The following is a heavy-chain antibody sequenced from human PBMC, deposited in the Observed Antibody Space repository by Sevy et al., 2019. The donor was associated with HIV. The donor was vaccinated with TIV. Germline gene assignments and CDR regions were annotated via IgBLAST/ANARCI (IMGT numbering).Heavy chain of an antibody. J-gene: IGHJ4*02. CDR1: GFTFSSYA. D-gene: IGHD3-22*01. Sequence: GGSLRLSCAASGFTFSSYAMSWVRQAPGKGLEWVSAISGSGGSTYYADSVKGRFTISRDNSKNTLYLQMNSLRAEDMAVYYCAKGGSMIVSGGGFDYWGQGTLVTVSS. V-gene: IGHV3-23*01. CDR3: AKGGSMIVSGGGFDY. CDR2: ISGSGGST.